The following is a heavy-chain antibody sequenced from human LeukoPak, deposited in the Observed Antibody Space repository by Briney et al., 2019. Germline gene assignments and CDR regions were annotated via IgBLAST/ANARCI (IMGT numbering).Heavy chain of an antibody. Sequence: SETLSLTCTVSGGSISGYYWSWIRQPPGKGLEWIGEINHSGSTNYNPSLKSRVTISVDTSKNQFSLKLSSVTAADTAVYYCARRRGYSSSWINWFDPWGQGTLVTVSS. CDR2: INHSGST. V-gene: IGHV4-34*01. CDR1: GGSISGYY. J-gene: IGHJ5*02. D-gene: IGHD6-13*01. CDR3: ARRRGYSSSWINWFDP.